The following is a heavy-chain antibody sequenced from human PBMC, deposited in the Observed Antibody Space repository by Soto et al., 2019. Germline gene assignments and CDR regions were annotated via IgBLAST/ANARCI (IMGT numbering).Heavy chain of an antibody. CDR3: AKDPVVSSTSSWFYFDY. J-gene: IGHJ4*02. D-gene: IGHD6-13*01. Sequence: EVYLLESGGGLVQPGGSLRLSCAASGFIFTNYAMNWVRQAPGKGLEWVSSISGSGGSVYYADSVKGRFTISRDNSENTLYLQMSSLRADDAAVYYCAKDPVVSSTSSWFYFDYWGRGTLVTVSS. V-gene: IGHV3-23*01. CDR2: ISGSGGSV. CDR1: GFIFTNYA.